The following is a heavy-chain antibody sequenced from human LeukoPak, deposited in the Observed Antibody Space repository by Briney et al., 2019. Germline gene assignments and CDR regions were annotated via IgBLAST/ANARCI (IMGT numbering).Heavy chain of an antibody. Sequence: ASVKVSCKASGYTFATYYMHWVRQAPGQGLEWMGWINPNSGGTNYAQKFQGRVTMTRDTSISTAYMELSRLRSDDTAVYYCARAVTGPKYDYVWGSYRYTLGYWGQGTLVTVSS. V-gene: IGHV1-2*02. CDR1: GYTFATYY. CDR2: INPNSGGT. D-gene: IGHD3-16*02. J-gene: IGHJ4*02. CDR3: ARAVTGPKYDYVWGSYRYTLGY.